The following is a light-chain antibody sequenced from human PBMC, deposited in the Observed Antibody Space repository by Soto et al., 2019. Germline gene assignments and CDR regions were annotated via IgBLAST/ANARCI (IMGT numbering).Light chain of an antibody. J-gene: IGKJ2*01. CDR3: QQSYSTLRYT. Sequence: DIPMTQSPSSLSASVGDRVTITCRASHSISTYLNWYQQKPGKAPKLLIYSSSNLQSGVPSRFSGSGSGTDFTLTISSLQPEDFATYYCQQSYSTLRYTFGQGTKLEIK. CDR2: SSS. CDR1: HSISTY. V-gene: IGKV1-39*01.